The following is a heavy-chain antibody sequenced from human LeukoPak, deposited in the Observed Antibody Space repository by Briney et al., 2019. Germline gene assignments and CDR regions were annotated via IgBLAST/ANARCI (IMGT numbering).Heavy chain of an antibody. Sequence: GGSLRLSCTASGFSLGSYWMSWVRQAPGKGLEWVANINQDASRKYYAGSVTGRFSVSRDSAQNSLHLQMDSLRAEDMAVYYCVREGPNLFEYWGQGTLVTVSS. CDR2: INQDASRK. J-gene: IGHJ4*02. V-gene: IGHV3-7*03. CDR1: GFSLGSYW. D-gene: IGHD5-24*01. CDR3: VREGPNLFEY.